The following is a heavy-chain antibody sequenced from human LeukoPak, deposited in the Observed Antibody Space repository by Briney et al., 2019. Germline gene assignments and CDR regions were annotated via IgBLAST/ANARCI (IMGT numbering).Heavy chain of an antibody. CDR2: IKPDGATK. V-gene: IGHV3-7*03. J-gene: IGHJ4*02. Sequence: GGSLRLSCAASGFPFSSYSMTWVRQAPGKGLEWVANIKPDGATKFYVDSVKGRFTISRDNALNSLYLQMNSLRAEDTAIYYCARSIPYGTTWYGRSDYWGQGTLVTVSS. CDR3: ARSIPYGTTWYGRSDY. CDR1: GFPFSSYS. D-gene: IGHD6-13*01.